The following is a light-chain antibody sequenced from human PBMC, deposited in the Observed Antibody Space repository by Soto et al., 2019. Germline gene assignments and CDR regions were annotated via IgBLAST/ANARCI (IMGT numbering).Light chain of an antibody. J-gene: IGKJ2*01. CDR2: GAS. CDR1: QSVSSN. V-gene: IGKV3-15*01. CDR3: QQYNNWHPYT. Sequence: EIVMTQSPATLSVSPGERATLSCRASQSVSSNLAWYQQKPGQAPRLLIYGASTRATGIPARFSGSRSGTEFTLTISSLQSEDFAVYYCQQYNNWHPYTFRQGTKLEIK.